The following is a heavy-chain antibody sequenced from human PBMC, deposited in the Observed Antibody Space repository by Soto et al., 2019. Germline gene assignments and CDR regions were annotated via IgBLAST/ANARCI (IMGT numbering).Heavy chain of an antibody. Sequence: GASVKVSCKASGYTFTSYYMDWVRQAPGQGLEWMGIINPSGGSTSYAQKFQGRVTMTRDTSTSTVYMELSSLRSEDTAVYYCARDSRVAVAGHYGMDVWGQGTTVTVS. V-gene: IGHV1-46*01. J-gene: IGHJ6*02. D-gene: IGHD6-19*01. CDR2: INPSGGST. CDR1: GYTFTSYY. CDR3: ARDSRVAVAGHYGMDV.